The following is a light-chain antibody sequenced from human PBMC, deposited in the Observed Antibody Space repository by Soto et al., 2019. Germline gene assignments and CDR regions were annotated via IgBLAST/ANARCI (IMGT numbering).Light chain of an antibody. CDR1: QSVGTN. J-gene: IGKJ4*01. V-gene: IGKV3-15*01. Sequence: EVVMTQSPATLSVSPGERATLSCRASQSVGTNLAWSQQKPGQAPRLLVYGASTRATGIPASFSGSGSGTEFTLTISSLQSEDFAGYYGQQYNDWPLTFGGGTKVEI. CDR2: GAS. CDR3: QQYNDWPLT.